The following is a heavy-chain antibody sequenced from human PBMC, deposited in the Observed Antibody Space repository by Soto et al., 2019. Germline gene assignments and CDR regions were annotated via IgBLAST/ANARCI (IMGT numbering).Heavy chain of an antibody. CDR1: GVSISSSSYC. V-gene: IGHV4-39*01. CDR2: IYSSGTT. J-gene: IGHJ4*02. Sequence: SETLSLTCTVSGVSISSSSYCWGWIRQPPGKGLEWVGSIYSSGTTDYSPSLKSRVTISVDTSKNQFSLILSSVTAADTAVYYCARRGYFDYWGQGALVTVSS. CDR3: ARRGYFDY.